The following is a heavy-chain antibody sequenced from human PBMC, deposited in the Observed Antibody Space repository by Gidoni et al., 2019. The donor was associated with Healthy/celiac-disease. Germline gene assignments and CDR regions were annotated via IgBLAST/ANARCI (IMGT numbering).Heavy chain of an antibody. CDR2: IIHIFGTA. CDR3: ARQAAEFGYSYGYFDY. Sequence: QVQLVQSAAEVKKPGSSVKVSCKASGGTFSSYAYSWVRQAPGQGLEWMGGIIHIFGTANYAQKFQGRVTITADESTSTAYMELSSLRSEDTAVYYCARQAAEFGYSYGYFDYWGQGTLVTVSS. D-gene: IGHD5-18*01. J-gene: IGHJ4*02. CDR1: GGTFSSYA. V-gene: IGHV1-69*01.